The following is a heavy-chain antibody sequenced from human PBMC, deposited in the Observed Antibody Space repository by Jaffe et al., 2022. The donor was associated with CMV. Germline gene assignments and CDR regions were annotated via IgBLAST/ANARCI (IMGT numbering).Heavy chain of an antibody. D-gene: IGHD6-13*01. CDR1: GFSLSTSGMC. Sequence: QVTLRESGPALVKPTQTLTLTCTFSGFSLSTSGMCVSWIRQPPGKALEWLALIDWDDDKYYSTSLKTRLTISKDTSKNQVVLTMTNMDPVDTATYYCARIGSSSSWYWFDPWGQGTLVTVSS. CDR2: IDWDDDK. V-gene: IGHV2-70*01. CDR3: ARIGSSSSWYWFDP. J-gene: IGHJ5*02.